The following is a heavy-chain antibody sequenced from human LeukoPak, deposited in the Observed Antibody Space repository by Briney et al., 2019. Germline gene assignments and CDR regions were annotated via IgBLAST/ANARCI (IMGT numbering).Heavy chain of an antibody. CDR2: INHSGST. D-gene: IGHD3-22*01. CDR3: ARVSYDRGYYYYYYMDV. CDR1: GGSFSGYY. V-gene: IGHV4-34*01. J-gene: IGHJ6*03. Sequence: KPSETLSLTCAVYGGSFSGYYWSWIRQPPGKGLEWIGEINHSGSTNYNPSLKSRVTISVDTSKNQFSLKLSSVTAADTAVYYCARVSYDRGYYYYYYMDVWGKGTTVTVSS.